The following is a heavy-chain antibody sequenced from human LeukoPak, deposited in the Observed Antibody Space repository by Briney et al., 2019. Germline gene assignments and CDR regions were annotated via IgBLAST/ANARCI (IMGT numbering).Heavy chain of an antibody. Sequence: GGSLRLSCAASGLTFSGFSMSWVRQSPTKGLEWVANIKQDGSERYYVDSVKGRFTISRDNAKNSLSLQMNNLRVEDTAVYYCARAGSHWHYVYWGQGTVVTVSS. V-gene: IGHV3-7*01. D-gene: IGHD3-10*01. CDR3: ARAGSHWHYVY. J-gene: IGHJ4*02. CDR2: IKQDGSER. CDR1: GLTFSGFS.